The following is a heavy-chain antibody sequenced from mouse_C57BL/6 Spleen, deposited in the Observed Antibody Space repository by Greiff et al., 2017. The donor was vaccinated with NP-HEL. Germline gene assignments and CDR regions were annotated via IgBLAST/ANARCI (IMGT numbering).Heavy chain of an antibody. J-gene: IGHJ4*01. CDR1: GYTFTDYN. CDR3: ARRRYDYYAMDD. Sequence: EVQLQQSGPELVKPGASVKIPCKASGYTFTDYNMDWVKQSHGKSLEWIGDINPNNGGTNYNQKFKGKATLTVDKSSSTAYMELRSLTSEDTAVYYCARRRYDYYAMDDWGQGTSVTVSS. V-gene: IGHV1-18*01. CDR2: INPNNGGT.